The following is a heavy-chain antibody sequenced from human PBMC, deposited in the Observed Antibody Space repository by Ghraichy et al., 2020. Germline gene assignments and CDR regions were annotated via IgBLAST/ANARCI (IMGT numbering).Heavy chain of an antibody. CDR3: ARDLTPVEDTGRGYWFDP. V-gene: IGHV3-33*01. J-gene: IGHJ5*02. Sequence: GGSLRLSCAPSGLTFRNYGFHWVRQAPGKGLEWVAVIWFDGNNKFYADSVKGRFTISRDNSKNTVYLQMNSLRAEDTAVYYCARDLTPVEDTGRGYWFDPWGQGTLVTVSS. D-gene: IGHD1-26*01. CDR2: IWFDGNNK. CDR1: GLTFRNYG.